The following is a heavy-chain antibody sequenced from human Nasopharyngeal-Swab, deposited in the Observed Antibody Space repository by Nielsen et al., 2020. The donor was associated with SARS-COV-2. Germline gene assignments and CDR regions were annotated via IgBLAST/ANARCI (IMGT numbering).Heavy chain of an antibody. V-gene: IGHV3-30*18. CDR1: GFTFSSYG. Sequence: GGSLRLSCAASGFTFSSYGMHWVRQAPGKGLEWVAVISYDGSNKYYADSVKGRFTISRDNSKNTLYLQMNSLRAEDTAVYYCAKRAVQWELPISYFDYWGQGTLGTVSS. J-gene: IGHJ4*02. CDR3: AKRAVQWELPISYFDY. D-gene: IGHD1-26*01. CDR2: ISYDGSNK.